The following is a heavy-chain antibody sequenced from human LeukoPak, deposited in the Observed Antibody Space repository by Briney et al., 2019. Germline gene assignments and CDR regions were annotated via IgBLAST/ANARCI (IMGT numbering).Heavy chain of an antibody. CDR2: MNPNSGNT. D-gene: IGHD3-22*01. V-gene: IGHV1-8*01. J-gene: IGHJ5*02. Sequence: ASVKASCRASGYTFTSYDINWVRQATGQGLEWMGWMNPNSGNTGYAQKFQGRVTMTRNTSISTAYMELSSLRSEDTVVYYCAIITYYYDSSGYYHWGQGTLVTVSS. CDR1: GYTFTSYD. CDR3: AIITYYYDSSGYYH.